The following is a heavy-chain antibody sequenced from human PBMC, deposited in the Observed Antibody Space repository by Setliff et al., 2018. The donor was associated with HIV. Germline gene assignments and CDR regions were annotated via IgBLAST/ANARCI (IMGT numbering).Heavy chain of an antibody. CDR2: INPGGST. CDR1: GGSISRSSYY. CDR3: ARATGPRFYFDY. D-gene: IGHD3-16*01. Sequence: PSETLFLTCTVSGGSISRSSYYWAWIRQPPGKGLEWIGEINPGGSTNYNPSLKSRVTISVDTSKNQFSLRVSSVTAADTALYYCARATGPRFYFDYWGQGTLVTVSS. V-gene: IGHV4-39*07. J-gene: IGHJ4*02.